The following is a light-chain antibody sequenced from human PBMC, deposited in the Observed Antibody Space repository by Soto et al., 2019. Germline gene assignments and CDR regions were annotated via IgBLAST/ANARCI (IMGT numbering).Light chain of an antibody. V-gene: IGKV3-20*01. Sequence: EIVLTQSPATLSVSPGERATLSCRASQSVSSNLGWYQQKPGQAPRLLIYGASSRATGIPDRFSGSGSGTDFTLTISRLEPEDFAVYYCQQYGSSQTFGQGTKVDI. J-gene: IGKJ1*01. CDR2: GAS. CDR3: QQYGSSQT. CDR1: QSVSSN.